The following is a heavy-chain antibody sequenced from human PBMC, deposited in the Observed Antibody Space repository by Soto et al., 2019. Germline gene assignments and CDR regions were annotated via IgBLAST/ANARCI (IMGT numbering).Heavy chain of an antibody. Sequence: PSETLSLTCTVSGGSISSGDYYWSWIRQPPGKGLEWIGYIYYSGSTYYNPSLKSRVTISVDTSKNQFSLKLSSVTAADTAVYYCARLGPPRGYCYGMDVWGQGTTVTVSS. J-gene: IGHJ6*02. CDR2: IYYSGST. CDR3: ARLGPPRGYCYGMDV. V-gene: IGHV4-30-4*01. D-gene: IGHD1-26*01. CDR1: GGSISSGDYY.